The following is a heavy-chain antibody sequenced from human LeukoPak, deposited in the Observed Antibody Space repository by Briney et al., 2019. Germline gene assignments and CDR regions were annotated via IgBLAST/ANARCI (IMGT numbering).Heavy chain of an antibody. J-gene: IGHJ4*02. CDR3: ARGGYDFWSGYYTGVDY. Sequence: PSETLSLTGTVSGGSISSYYWSWIRQPPGKGLEWIGYIYYSGSTNYNPSLKSRVTISVDTSKNQFSLKLSSVTAADTAVYYCARGGYDFWSGYYTGVDYWGQGTLVTVSS. CDR1: GGSISSYY. CDR2: IYYSGST. D-gene: IGHD3-3*01. V-gene: IGHV4-59*12.